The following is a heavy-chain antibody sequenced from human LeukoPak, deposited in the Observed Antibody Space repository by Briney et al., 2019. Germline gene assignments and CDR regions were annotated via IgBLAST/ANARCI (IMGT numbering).Heavy chain of an antibody. CDR3: ARDTDVAEVLFAYFAL. Sequence: GGSLRLSCAASGFSFSNYAMSWVRQAPGKGLEWVSGIRASGALTNYADSVKGRFTISRDDSKTTLYLQMNSLRAEDTAIYFCARDTDVAEVLFAYFALWGKGTLVTVSS. D-gene: IGHD1-14*01. V-gene: IGHV3-23*01. CDR1: GFSFSNYA. J-gene: IGHJ4*02. CDR2: IRASGALT.